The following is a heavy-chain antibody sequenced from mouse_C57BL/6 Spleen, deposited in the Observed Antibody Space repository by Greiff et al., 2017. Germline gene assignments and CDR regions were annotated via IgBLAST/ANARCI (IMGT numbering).Heavy chain of an antibody. D-gene: IGHD1-1*01. CDR2: IDPSDSYT. J-gene: IGHJ2*01. V-gene: IGHV1-50*01. CDR3: ARTGDYYGSSYGGLDY. Sequence: QVQLQQPGAELVKPGASVKLSCKASGYTFTSYWMQWVKQRPGQGLEWIGEIDPSDSYTNYNQKFKGKATLTVDTSSSTAYMQRSSLTSEDSAVYYCARTGDYYGSSYGGLDYWGQGTTLTVSS. CDR1: GYTFTSYW.